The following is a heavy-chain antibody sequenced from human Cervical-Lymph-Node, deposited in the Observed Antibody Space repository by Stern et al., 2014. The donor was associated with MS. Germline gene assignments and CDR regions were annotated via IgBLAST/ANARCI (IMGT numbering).Heavy chain of an antibody. CDR1: GYTFTSYD. J-gene: IGHJ4*02. Sequence: QVQLVQSGAEVKKPGASVRLSCKASGYTFTSYDLHWVRQAPGQRLEWMGWINVGNGNTKYSQNFQGRVTITRDTSANTAYMELSGLRSDDTAIYYCARAGLGYCSGDECFSPLGYWGQGTLVTVSS. CDR2: INVGNGNT. D-gene: IGHD2-15*01. CDR3: ARAGLGYCSGDECFSPLGY. V-gene: IGHV1-3*01.